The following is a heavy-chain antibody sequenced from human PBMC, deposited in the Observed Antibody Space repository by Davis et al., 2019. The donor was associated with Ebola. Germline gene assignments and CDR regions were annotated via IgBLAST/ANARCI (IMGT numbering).Heavy chain of an antibody. CDR3: AGFDYWFDP. Sequence: LRLSCTVSGGSVTSGGYSWSWIRRPPGKGLEWIGSVYYTRSTYYSPSLKSRVTVSLDTSKNQFFLTVNSVTAADTAVYYCAGFDYWFDPWGQGTLVTVSS. J-gene: IGHJ5*02. CDR2: VYYTRST. CDR1: GGSVTSGGYS. D-gene: IGHD5-12*01. V-gene: IGHV4-30-2*01.